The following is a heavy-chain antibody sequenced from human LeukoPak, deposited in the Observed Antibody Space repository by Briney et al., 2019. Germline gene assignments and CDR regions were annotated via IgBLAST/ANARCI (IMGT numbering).Heavy chain of an antibody. CDR3: AKAVSCSSTSCYRSYGMDV. Sequence: GGSLRLSCAASGFTFSSYTMTWVRQAPGKGLEWVSAISGSGGGTFYADSVKGRFTISRDNSKNTLYLQMNSLRAEDTAVYYCAKAVSCSSTSCYRSYGMDVWGQGTTVTVSS. CDR2: ISGSGGGT. D-gene: IGHD2-2*02. J-gene: IGHJ6*02. V-gene: IGHV3-23*01. CDR1: GFTFSSYT.